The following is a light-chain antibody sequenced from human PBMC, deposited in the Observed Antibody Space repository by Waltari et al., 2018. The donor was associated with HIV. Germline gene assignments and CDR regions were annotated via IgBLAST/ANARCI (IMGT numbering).Light chain of an antibody. V-gene: IGLV3-25*03. J-gene: IGLJ3*02. CDR1: AMPNQS. Sequence: SSELTQPPSVSVPPGQTARITCSGDAMPNQSASWYQQKPGQAPILIIYKDTERPSGIPERFSGSTSGTTVTLTISGVQAEDEADYHCQSADSSGAYWVFGGGTRLTVL. CDR2: KDT. CDR3: QSADSSGAYWV.